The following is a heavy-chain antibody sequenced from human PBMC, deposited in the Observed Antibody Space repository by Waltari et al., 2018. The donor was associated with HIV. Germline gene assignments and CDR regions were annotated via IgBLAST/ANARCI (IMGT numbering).Heavy chain of an antibody. CDR2: LYHSGDT. J-gene: IGHJ5*02. V-gene: IGHV4-38-2*01. CDR3: ARAVLRYFDNWFDP. CDR1: GYSISSGYY. Sequence: QVRLQESGPGLVKPSETLSLTCAVSGYSISSGYYWGWIRQPPGKGLEWIGSLYHSGDTYYNPSLKSRISISLDTSKNHFSLKLSSVTAADTAVYFCARAVLRYFDNWFDPWGQGTLVTVS. D-gene: IGHD3-9*01.